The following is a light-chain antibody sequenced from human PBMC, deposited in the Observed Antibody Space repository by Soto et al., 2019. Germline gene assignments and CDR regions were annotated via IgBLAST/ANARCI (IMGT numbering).Light chain of an antibody. CDR1: QTLSNSF. CDR3: QPRSNWPIT. V-gene: IGKV3D-20*02. Sequence: EIVLTQSPGTLSLSPGERATLSCRASQTLSNSFIAWYKQKPGQAXRLLXYXXSXRATGVQDRYSASGPGTDLTLTISSLEPEDFAVYYSQPRSNWPITSGGGTKVQ. CDR2: XXS. J-gene: IGKJ4*01.